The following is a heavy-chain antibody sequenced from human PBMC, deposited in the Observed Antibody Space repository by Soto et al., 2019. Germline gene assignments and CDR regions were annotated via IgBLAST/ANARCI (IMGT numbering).Heavy chain of an antibody. Sequence: EVQLVASGGGLVKPGGSLRLSCGASKVTAWMSWVRQAPGKGLEWVGRIKSKAVGETIDYAATVQGRFTISRDDSKDMVYLEMNSLKRDDTAVYSCGDLDGSYFGMDFWGQGTTVIVSS. J-gene: IGHJ6*02. D-gene: IGHD3-10*01. V-gene: IGHV3-15*01. CDR2: IKSKAVGETI. CDR1: KVTAW. CDR3: GDLDGSYFGMDF.